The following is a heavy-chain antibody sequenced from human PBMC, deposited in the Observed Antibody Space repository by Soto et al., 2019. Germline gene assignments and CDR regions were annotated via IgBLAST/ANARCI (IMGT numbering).Heavy chain of an antibody. CDR1: GGSITSSSYY. J-gene: IGHJ3*01. D-gene: IGHD2-15*01. CDR3: ARDLGYCSGGSCYSP. V-gene: IGHV4-31*11. Sequence: PSETLSLTCAVSGGSITSSSYYWSWIRQHPGKGLECIGYIYYSGSTYYNPSLKSRVTISVDTSKNQFSLKLSSVTAADTAVYYCARDLGYCSGGSCYSPWGQGTMVTVS. CDR2: IYYSGST.